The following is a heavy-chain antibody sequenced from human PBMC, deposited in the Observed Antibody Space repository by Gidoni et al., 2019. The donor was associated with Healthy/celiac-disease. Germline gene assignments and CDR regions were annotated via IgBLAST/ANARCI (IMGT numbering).Heavy chain of an antibody. CDR1: GFTFSSYS. Sequence: EVQLVESGGGLVKPGGSLRLSCAASGFTFSSYSMNWVRQAPGKGLEWVSSISSSSSYIYYADSVKGRFTISRDNAKNSLYLQMNSLRAEDTAVYYCARDLRSGIVGATTHDYWGQGTLVTVSS. J-gene: IGHJ4*02. CDR3: ARDLRSGIVGATTHDY. CDR2: ISSSSSYI. D-gene: IGHD1-26*01. V-gene: IGHV3-21*01.